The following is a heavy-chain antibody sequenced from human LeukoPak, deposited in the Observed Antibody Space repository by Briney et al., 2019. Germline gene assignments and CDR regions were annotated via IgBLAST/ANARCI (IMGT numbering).Heavy chain of an antibody. J-gene: IGHJ4*02. CDR1: GFTFSSYS. Sequence: GGSLRLSCTASGFTFSSYSLNWVRQAPGKGLEWVSYISSSSSTIYYADSVKGRFTISRDNAKNSLYLQMNSLRAEDTAVYYCASSRLGGYFDYWGQGTLVTVSS. V-gene: IGHV3-48*01. CDR3: ASSRLGGYFDY. CDR2: ISSSSSTI. D-gene: IGHD3-16*01.